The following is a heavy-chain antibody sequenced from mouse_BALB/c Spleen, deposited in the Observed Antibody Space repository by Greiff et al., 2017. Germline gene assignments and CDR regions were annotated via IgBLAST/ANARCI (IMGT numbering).Heavy chain of an antibody. CDR1: GFTFSSFG. CDR3: ATLYGYYFDY. Sequence: EVQRVESGGGLVQPGGSRKLSCAASGFTFSSFGMHWVRQAPEKGLEWVAYISSGSSTIYYADTVKGRFTISRDNPKNTLFLQMTSLRSEDTAMYYCATLYGYYFDYWGQGTTLTVSS. D-gene: IGHD1-2*01. J-gene: IGHJ2*01. CDR2: ISSGSSTI. V-gene: IGHV5-17*02.